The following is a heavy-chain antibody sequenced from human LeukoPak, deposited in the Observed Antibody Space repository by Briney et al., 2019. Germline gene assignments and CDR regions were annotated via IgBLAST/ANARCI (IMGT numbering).Heavy chain of an antibody. D-gene: IGHD5-12*01. CDR1: GYSISSGYY. V-gene: IGHV4-38-2*02. CDR2: IDHSGST. CDR3: ARDATMMGNYFNY. J-gene: IGHJ4*02. Sequence: PSETLSLTCTVSGYSISSGYYWGWIRQPPGKRLEWIGSIDHSGSTHYNPSLKSRVTISVDTSKNQFSLKLSSVTAADTALYYCARDATMMGNYFNYWGQGTLVTVSS.